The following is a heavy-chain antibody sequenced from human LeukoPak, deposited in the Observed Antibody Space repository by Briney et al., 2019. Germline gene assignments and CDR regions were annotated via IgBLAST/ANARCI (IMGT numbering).Heavy chain of an antibody. Sequence: SVKVSCKASGGTFSSYAISWVRQAPGQGLEWMGRIIPIFGTANYAQKFQGRVTITTDESTSTAYMELSSLRSEDTAVYYCARGRFMVRGVITLDYWGQGNLVTVSS. CDR1: GGTFSSYA. J-gene: IGHJ4*02. V-gene: IGHV1-69*05. CDR3: ARGRFMVRGVITLDY. D-gene: IGHD3-10*01. CDR2: IIPIFGTA.